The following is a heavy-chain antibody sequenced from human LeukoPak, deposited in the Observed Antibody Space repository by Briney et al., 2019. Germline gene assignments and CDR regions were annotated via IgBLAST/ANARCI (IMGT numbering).Heavy chain of an antibody. Sequence: GGSLRLSCAASGFTFSSYGMHWVRQAPGKGLEWVAVIWYDGSNKYYADSVKGRFTISRDNAKNSLYLQMNSLRAEDTAVYYCARDASAPKWYFDLWGRGTLVTVSS. J-gene: IGHJ2*01. CDR2: IWYDGSNK. V-gene: IGHV3-33*01. CDR1: GFTFSSYG. CDR3: ARDASAPKWYFDL.